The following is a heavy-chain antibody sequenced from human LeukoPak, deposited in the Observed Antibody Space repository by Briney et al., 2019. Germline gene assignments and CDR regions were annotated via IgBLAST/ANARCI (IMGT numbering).Heavy chain of an antibody. V-gene: IGHV4-4*07. D-gene: IGHD6-19*01. J-gene: IGHJ6*03. CDR3: AREKVAGTGGYYYYYMDV. Sequence: PSETLSLTCTVSGGSISSYYWSWIRQPAGKGLEWIGRIYTSGSTNYNPSLKSRVTMSVDTSKNQFSLKLSSVTAADTAVYYCAREKVAGTGGYYYYYMDVWGKGTTVTVSS. CDR1: GGSISSYY. CDR2: IYTSGST.